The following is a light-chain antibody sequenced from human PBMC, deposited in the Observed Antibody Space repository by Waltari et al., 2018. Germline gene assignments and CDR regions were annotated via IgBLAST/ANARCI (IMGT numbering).Light chain of an antibody. CDR1: RSINIY. CDR2: AAS. Sequence: DIQMTKSPSSLSASVGVRVTITCRASRSINIYLRWYQHKPGRAPKLLIYAASSLQSGVPSRFSGFGAGTDITLTISSLEPDDFATYYCQQSYTAPSFGGGTKVEI. V-gene: IGKV1-39*01. J-gene: IGKJ4*01. CDR3: QQSYTAPS.